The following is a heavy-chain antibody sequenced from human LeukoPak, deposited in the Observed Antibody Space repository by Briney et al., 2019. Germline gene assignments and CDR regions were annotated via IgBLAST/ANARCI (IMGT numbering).Heavy chain of an antibody. CDR3: AKGLSYYFDY. D-gene: IGHD1-1*01. V-gene: IGHV3-23*01. J-gene: IGHJ4*02. Sequence: PGGSLRLSCAASGFTFSSYAMSWVRQAPGKGLEWVSAISGSGGSTYYADSVKGRSTISRDNSKNTLYLQMNSLRAEDMAVYYCAKGLSYYFDYWGQGTLVTVSS. CDR1: GFTFSSYA. CDR2: ISGSGGST.